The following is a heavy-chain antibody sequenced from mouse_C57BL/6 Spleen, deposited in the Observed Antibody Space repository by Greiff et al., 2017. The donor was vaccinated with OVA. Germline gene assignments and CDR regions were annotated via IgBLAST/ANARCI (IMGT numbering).Heavy chain of an antibody. CDR3: ARSLHYYAMDY. Sequence: EVQLQESGPVLVKPGASVKMSCKASGYTFTDYYMNWVKQSHGKSLEWIGVINPYNGGTSYNQKFKGKATLTVDKSSSTAYMELNSLTSEDSAVYYCARSLHYYAMDYWGQGTSVTVSS. J-gene: IGHJ4*01. V-gene: IGHV1-19*01. CDR1: GYTFTDYY. CDR2: INPYNGGT.